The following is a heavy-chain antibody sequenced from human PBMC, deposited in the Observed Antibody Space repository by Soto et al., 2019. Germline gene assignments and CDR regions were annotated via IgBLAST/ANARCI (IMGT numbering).Heavy chain of an antibody. Sequence: GGSLRLSCAASGFPFSSYAMSWVRQTPGKGLEWVSGISGSGGRTYYADSVKGRFTISRDNSNNTLSLQMHILRVEDTAVYFCAKGGFYSLFDIWGQGTMVTVSS. CDR1: GFPFSSYA. J-gene: IGHJ3*02. CDR2: ISGSGGRT. V-gene: IGHV3-23*01. CDR3: AKGGFYSLFDI. D-gene: IGHD2-21*01.